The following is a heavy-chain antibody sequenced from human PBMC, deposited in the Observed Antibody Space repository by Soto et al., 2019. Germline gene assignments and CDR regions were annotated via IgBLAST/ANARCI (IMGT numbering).Heavy chain of an antibody. V-gene: IGHV1-69*13. CDR3: ARGLGYCSGGTCARGLPNLYVMDV. CDR1: GGAFSSNA. D-gene: IGHD2-15*01. J-gene: IGHJ6*02. Sequence: SVKVSCKASGGAFSSNANCWVAQAPGQGLEWMGGIIPIFAPANYAQKFQGRVTITADESTSTAYMRLSSLRSEDTAAYYCARGLGYCSGGTCARGLPNLYVMDVWG. CDR2: IIPIFAPA.